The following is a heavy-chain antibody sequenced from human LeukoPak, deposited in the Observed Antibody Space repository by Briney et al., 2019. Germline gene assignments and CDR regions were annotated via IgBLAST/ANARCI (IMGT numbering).Heavy chain of an antibody. CDR1: GYTFTSYG. Sequence: ASVKVSCKASGYTFTSYGISWVRQAPGQGLEWVGWISAHNGDTNYAQQFQGRVSMTTDTSMSTGYMELRSLTSDDTAVYYCARDLKRTVGATTTSDYWGQGTLVTVSS. J-gene: IGHJ4*02. D-gene: IGHD1-26*01. CDR2: ISAHNGDT. CDR3: ARDLKRTVGATTTSDY. V-gene: IGHV1-18*01.